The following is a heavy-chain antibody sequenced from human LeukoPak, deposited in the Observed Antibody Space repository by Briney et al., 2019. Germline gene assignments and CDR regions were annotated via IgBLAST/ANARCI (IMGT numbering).Heavy chain of an antibody. D-gene: IGHD3-10*01. CDR3: ARSLLWFGDTTNFDY. V-gene: IGHV4-59*01. Sequence: SETLSLTCTVSGGSISSYYWSWIRQPPGKGLEWIGYIYYSGSTNYNPSLKSRVTISLDTSKNQFSLNLSSVTAADTAVYYCARSLLWFGDTTNFDYRGQGTLVTVSS. CDR2: IYYSGST. CDR1: GGSISSYY. J-gene: IGHJ4*02.